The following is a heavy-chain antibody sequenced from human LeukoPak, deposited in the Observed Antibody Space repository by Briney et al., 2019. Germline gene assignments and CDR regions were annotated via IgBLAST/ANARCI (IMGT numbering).Heavy chain of an antibody. D-gene: IGHD3-3*01. CDR2: VNSDGSST. CDR3: ARDLHYDFWSGLVFSYTPGDV. Sequence: PGGSLRLSCAASGFTFSSYWMHWVRQAPGKGLVWVSRVNSDGSSTSYADSVKGRFTISRDNAKNTLYLQMNSLRAEDTAVYYCARDLHYDFWSGLVFSYTPGDVWGQGTTVTVSS. V-gene: IGHV3-74*01. CDR1: GFTFSSYW. J-gene: IGHJ6*02.